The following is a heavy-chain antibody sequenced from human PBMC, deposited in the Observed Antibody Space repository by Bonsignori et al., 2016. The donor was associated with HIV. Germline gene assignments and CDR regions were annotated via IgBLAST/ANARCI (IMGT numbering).Heavy chain of an antibody. CDR2: INPYSDDT. J-gene: IGHJ3*02. V-gene: IGHV1-2*02. CDR3: ARGVTWGSGALDI. Sequence: VRQMPGKGLEWMGWINPYSDDTNSAQKFQGRVTMTKDTSISTAYMDLSGLTSDDTAVYYCARGVTWGSGALDIWGQGTMVTVSS. D-gene: IGHD3-10*01.